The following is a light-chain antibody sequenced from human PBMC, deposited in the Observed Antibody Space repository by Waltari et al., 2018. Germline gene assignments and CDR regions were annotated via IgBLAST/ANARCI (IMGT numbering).Light chain of an antibody. Sequence: VLTHPPSAPGPPGRRVTIPCSGSASNIGGNLVNWYQQLPGQAPKLLIYRSDLRPSGVPDRFSGSKSGTSASLAISGLQSEDAADYYCASWDESMSGDGVFGGGTKVTVL. CDR3: ASWDESMSGDGV. CDR2: RSD. V-gene: IGLV1-44*01. J-gene: IGLJ3*02. CDR1: ASNIGGNL.